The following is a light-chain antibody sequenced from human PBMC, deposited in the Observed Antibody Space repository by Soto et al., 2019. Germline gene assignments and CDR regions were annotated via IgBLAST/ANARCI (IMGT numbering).Light chain of an antibody. CDR3: CSFAASSTWV. J-gene: IGLJ3*02. V-gene: IGLV2-23*01. Sequence: QSALTQPASVSGSPGQSITISCTGTSSDVGNLNLVSWYQQHPGKTPKLMIYEGNKRPSGVSNRFSGSKSGKTASLTISGLQAEDDADYYCCSFAASSTWVFGGGTKLTVL. CDR1: SSDVGNLNL. CDR2: EGN.